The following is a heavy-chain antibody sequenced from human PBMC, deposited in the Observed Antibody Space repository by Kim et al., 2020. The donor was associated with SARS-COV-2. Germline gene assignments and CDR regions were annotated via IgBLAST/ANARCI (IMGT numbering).Heavy chain of an antibody. CDR1: GYTFTRFD. CDR2: INTNTGHT. CDR3: ARGRGQWLALY. Sequence: ASVKVSCKASGYTFTRFDINWVRQAAGQGLEWMGWINTNTGHTGYAQKFQGRVSMTRNTSISTAYMELRGLRSDDAAVYFCARGRGQWLALYWCQGTQGT. D-gene: IGHD6-19*01. J-gene: IGHJ4*02. V-gene: IGHV1-8*02.